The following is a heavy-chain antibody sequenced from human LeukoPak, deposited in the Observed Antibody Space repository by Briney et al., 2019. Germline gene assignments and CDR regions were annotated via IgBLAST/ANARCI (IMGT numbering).Heavy chain of an antibody. CDR2: ISAYSGNI. Sequence: ASVKVSCKASGYTFISYGITWVRQAPGQGLEWLGWISAYSGNIDYAQKLQGRVTLTTDTSTSTAYMEVRSLRSDDTAVYYCASMSGYCPSYYFDYWGQGTLVTVSS. D-gene: IGHD3-3*01. V-gene: IGHV1-18*01. J-gene: IGHJ4*02. CDR1: GYTFISYG. CDR3: ASMSGYCPSYYFDY.